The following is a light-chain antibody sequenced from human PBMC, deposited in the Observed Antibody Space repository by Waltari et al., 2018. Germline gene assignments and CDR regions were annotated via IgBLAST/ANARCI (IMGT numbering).Light chain of an antibody. V-gene: IGKV4-1*01. Sequence: DIVMTQSPDSLAVSLGERATINCKSSQSIFHSSINKNYLPWYQQKPGQPPKLLIYWSSTRESGVPDRFSGGGSWTDFTLTISSLQAEDVAVYYCQQYYSTPPITFGQGTRLEIK. CDR3: QQYYSTPPIT. CDR2: WSS. CDR1: QSIFHSSINKNY. J-gene: IGKJ5*01.